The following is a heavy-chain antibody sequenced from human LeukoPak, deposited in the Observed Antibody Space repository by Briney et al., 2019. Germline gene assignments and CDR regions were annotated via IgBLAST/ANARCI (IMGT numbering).Heavy chain of an antibody. CDR3: ARFLTRITIFGVVHDAFDI. D-gene: IGHD3-3*01. Sequence: ASVKVSCKASGYTFTGYYMHWVRQAPGQGLEWMGWINPNSGGTNYAQKFQGRVTMTRDTSISTAYMELSRLRSDDTAVYYCARFLTRITIFGVVHDAFDIWGQGTMVTVSS. V-gene: IGHV1-2*02. CDR1: GYTFTGYY. J-gene: IGHJ3*02. CDR2: INPNSGGT.